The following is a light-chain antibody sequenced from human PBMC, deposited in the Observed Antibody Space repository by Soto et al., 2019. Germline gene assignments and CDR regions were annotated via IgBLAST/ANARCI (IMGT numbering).Light chain of an antibody. Sequence: QSALTQPPSASGSPGQSVTISCTGTSSDVGGYNFVSWYQQHPVKAPKLMIYEVSERPSGVPDRFSGSKSGNTASLTVSGLQAEDEADDYCSSYAGSNIVVFGGGTKVTVL. J-gene: IGLJ2*01. CDR3: SSYAGSNIVV. CDR1: SSDVGGYNF. CDR2: EVS. V-gene: IGLV2-8*01.